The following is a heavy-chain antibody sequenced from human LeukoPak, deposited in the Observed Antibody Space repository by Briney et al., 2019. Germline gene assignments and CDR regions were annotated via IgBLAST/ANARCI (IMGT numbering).Heavy chain of an antibody. V-gene: IGHV4-59*01. J-gene: IGHJ4*02. Sequence: PSETLSLTCTVSGGSISDYYRGWIRQPPGKGLEWIGYFYNSGSSTYNPSLRSRVTISIDTSKKHFFLKLKSVTAADTAVYYCATGYGDFRVEGRYFYSWGQGTLVTVSS. CDR3: ATGYGDFRVEGRYFYS. CDR2: FYNSGSS. D-gene: IGHD4-17*01. CDR1: GGSISDYY.